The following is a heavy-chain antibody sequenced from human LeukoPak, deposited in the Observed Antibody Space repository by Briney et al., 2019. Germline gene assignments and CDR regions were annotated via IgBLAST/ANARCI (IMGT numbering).Heavy chain of an antibody. CDR3: ARDYWVFSFPDY. D-gene: IGHD2-15*01. J-gene: IGHJ4*02. CDR1: GFTFSGFW. V-gene: IGHV3-7*01. CDR2: INSDGSEG. Sequence: GGSLRLSCAVSGFTFSGFWMSGSRQAPGKGLEWVASINSDGSEGYYADVVKGRFTISRDNAKNSLYLQMNSLRAEDTAVYYCARDYWVFSFPDYWGQGTLVTVSS.